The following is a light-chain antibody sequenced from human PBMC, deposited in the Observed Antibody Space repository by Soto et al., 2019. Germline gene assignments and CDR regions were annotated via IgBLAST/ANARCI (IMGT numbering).Light chain of an antibody. Sequence: EIVLTQSPGTLSLSPGERATLSCRASQSVSSSYLAWYQQKPGQAPRLLIYGASSRATGIPDRFSGSGSGTDFTLTISRLEPEDLAVYYCRQRSNWLTFGGGTKVDIK. CDR2: GAS. V-gene: IGKV3D-20*02. J-gene: IGKJ4*01. CDR1: QSVSSSY. CDR3: RQRSNWLT.